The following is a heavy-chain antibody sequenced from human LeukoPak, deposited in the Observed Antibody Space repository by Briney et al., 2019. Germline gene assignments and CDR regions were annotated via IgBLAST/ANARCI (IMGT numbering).Heavy chain of an antibody. D-gene: IGHD3-10*01. J-gene: IGHJ4*01. V-gene: IGHV1-69*13. CDR3: ARAYYGSGSPLDY. Sequence: SVTVSCKASGGTFSSYAISWVRQAPGQGLEWMGGIIPIFGTANYAQKFQGRVTITADESTSTAYMELSSLRSEDTAVYYCARAYYGSGSPLDYWGQEPWSPSPQ. CDR2: IIPIFGTA. CDR1: GGTFSSYA.